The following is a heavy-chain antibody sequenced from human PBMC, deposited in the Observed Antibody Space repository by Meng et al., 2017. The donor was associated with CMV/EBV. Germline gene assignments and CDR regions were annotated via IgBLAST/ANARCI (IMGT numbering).Heavy chain of an antibody. V-gene: IGHV4-34*01. D-gene: IGHD3-16*01. CDR3: FGSFTYYYGMDV. J-gene: IGHJ6*02. CDR1: GGSFSGYY. CDR2: INHSGST. Sequence: ASLRLSCAVYGGSFSGYYWSWIRQPPGKGLEWIGEINHSGSTNYNPSLKSRVTISVDTSKNQFSLKLSSVTAADTAVYYCFGSFTYYYGMDVWGQGTTVTVSS.